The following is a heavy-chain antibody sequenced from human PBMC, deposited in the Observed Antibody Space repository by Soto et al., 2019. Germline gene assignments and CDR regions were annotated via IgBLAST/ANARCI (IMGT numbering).Heavy chain of an antibody. J-gene: IGHJ6*02. CDR3: ASSNSSSPYYYYGMDV. V-gene: IGHV5-10-1*01. Sequence: GESLKISCKGSGYSFISYWISWVRQMPGKGLEWMGRIDPSDSYTNYSPSFQGHVTISADKSISTAYLQWSSLKASDTAMYYCASSNSSSPYYYYGMDVWGQGTTVTVSS. D-gene: IGHD6-6*01. CDR2: IDPSDSYT. CDR1: GYSFISYW.